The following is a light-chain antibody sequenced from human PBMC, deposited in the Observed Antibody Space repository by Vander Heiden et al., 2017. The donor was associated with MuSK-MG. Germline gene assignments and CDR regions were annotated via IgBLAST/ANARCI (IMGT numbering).Light chain of an antibody. J-gene: IGKJ2*01. CDR2: AAS. CDR3: QHDYSTLP. CDR1: QGISNS. V-gene: IGKV1-NL1*01. Sequence: DIQMTQSPSSLSASVGDRVTITCRASQGISNSLAWYQQKPGKAPKVLVYAASRGESGVPYRFSGSGYGKDYTLTSSRRQHEDFANYYVQHDYSTLPFGQWTKLEIK.